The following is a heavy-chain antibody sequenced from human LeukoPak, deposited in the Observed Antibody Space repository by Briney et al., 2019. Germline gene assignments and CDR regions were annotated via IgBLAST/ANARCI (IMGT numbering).Heavy chain of an antibody. Sequence: SETLSLTCTVSGGSISSYYWSWIRQPPGKGLEWIGYIYYSGSTNYNPSLKSRVTISVDTSKNQFSLKLSSVTAADTAVYYCARAHCGYCSSTSCCDEKKFDYWGQGTLVTVSS. CDR3: ARAHCGYCSSTSCCDEKKFDY. V-gene: IGHV4-59*01. CDR2: IYYSGST. D-gene: IGHD2-2*03. J-gene: IGHJ4*02. CDR1: GGSISSYY.